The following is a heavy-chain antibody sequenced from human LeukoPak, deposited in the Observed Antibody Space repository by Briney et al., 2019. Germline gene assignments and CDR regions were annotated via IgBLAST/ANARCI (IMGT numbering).Heavy chain of an antibody. CDR3: VKEDSSYYCDN. Sequence: GGSLRLSCAASGFTFSSYAMSWVRQAPGKGLEWVSAISGSGGSTYYADSVKGRFTTSRDNSKNMLDLQMNSLRAEDTAVYHCVKEDSSYYCDNWGQGTLVTVSS. D-gene: IGHD2-21*01. CDR1: GFTFSSYA. V-gene: IGHV3-23*01. CDR2: ISGSGGST. J-gene: IGHJ4*02.